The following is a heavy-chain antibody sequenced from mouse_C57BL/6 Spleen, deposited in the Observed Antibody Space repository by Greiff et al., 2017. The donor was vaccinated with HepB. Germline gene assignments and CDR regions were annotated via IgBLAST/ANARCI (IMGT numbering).Heavy chain of an antibody. D-gene: IGHD2-3*01. J-gene: IGHJ2*01. Sequence: VQLQQSGAELVMPGASVKLSCKASGYTFTSYWMHWVKQRPGQGLEWIGEIDPSDSYTNYNQKFKGKSTLTVDKSYSAAYMQLSSLTSEDSAVYYCARGMVTTVFFDYWGQGTTLTVSS. V-gene: IGHV1-69*01. CDR2: IDPSDSYT. CDR1: GYTFTSYW. CDR3: ARGMVTTVFFDY.